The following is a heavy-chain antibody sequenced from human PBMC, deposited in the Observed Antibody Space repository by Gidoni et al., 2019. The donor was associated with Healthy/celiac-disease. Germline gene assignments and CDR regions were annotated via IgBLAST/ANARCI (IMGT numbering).Heavy chain of an antibody. CDR2: ISSSGSTI. CDR3: ARVGKGYNWNGLDY. Sequence: EVQLVESGGGLVQPGGSLRLSCAASGFTFRSYEMNWVRQAPGKGLEWVSYISSSGSTIYYADSVKGRFTISRDNAKNSLYLQMNSLRAEDTAVYYCARVGKGYNWNGLDYWGQGTLVTVSS. CDR1: GFTFRSYE. D-gene: IGHD1-20*01. J-gene: IGHJ4*02. V-gene: IGHV3-48*03.